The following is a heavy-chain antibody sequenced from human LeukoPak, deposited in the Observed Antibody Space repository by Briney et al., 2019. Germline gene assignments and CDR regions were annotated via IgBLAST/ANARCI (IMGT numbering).Heavy chain of an antibody. Sequence: SETLSLTCAVYGGSFSGYYWSWIRQPPGKGLEWIGEINHSGSTNYNPSLKGRVTISVDTSKNQFSLKLSSVTAADTAVYYCARATATVSYGMDVWGQGTTVTVSS. V-gene: IGHV4-34*01. CDR2: INHSGST. CDR1: GGSFSGYY. J-gene: IGHJ6*02. CDR3: ARATATVSYGMDV. D-gene: IGHD5-18*01.